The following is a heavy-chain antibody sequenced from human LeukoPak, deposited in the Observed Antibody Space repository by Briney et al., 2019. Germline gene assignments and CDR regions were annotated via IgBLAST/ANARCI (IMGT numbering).Heavy chain of an antibody. CDR3: ARDSQELLGAFDI. V-gene: IGHV3-21*01. D-gene: IGHD1-26*01. J-gene: IGHJ3*02. CDR1: GFTFSSYS. CDR2: ISSSSSYI. Sequence: GGSLRLSCAASGFTFSSYSMNWVRQAPGKGLEWVSSISSSSSYIYYADSVKGRFTISRDNAKNSLYLQMNSPRAEDTAVYYCARDSQELLGAFDIWGQGTMVTVSS.